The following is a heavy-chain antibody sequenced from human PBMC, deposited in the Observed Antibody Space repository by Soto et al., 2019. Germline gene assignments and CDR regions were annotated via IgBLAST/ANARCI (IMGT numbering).Heavy chain of an antibody. V-gene: IGHV1-69*02. CDR1: GGTFSSYT. Sequence: QVQLVQSGAEVKKPGSSVKVSCKASGGTFSSYTISWVRQAPGQGLEWMGRIIPILGIANYAQKFQGRVTITADKSASTPYMELSSLRSEDTAVYYCATEVLTYYYDGSGYYFDYWGQGALVTVSS. J-gene: IGHJ4*02. D-gene: IGHD3-22*01. CDR2: IIPILGIA. CDR3: ATEVLTYYYDGSGYYFDY.